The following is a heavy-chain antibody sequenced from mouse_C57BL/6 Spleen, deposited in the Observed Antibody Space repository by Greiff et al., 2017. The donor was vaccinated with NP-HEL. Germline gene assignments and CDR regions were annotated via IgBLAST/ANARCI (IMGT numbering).Heavy chain of an antibody. J-gene: IGHJ3*01. CDR3: ARRMPPYDGYYGFAY. Sequence: VQLQQSGPELVKPGASVKISCKASGYSFTGYYMNWVKQSPEKSLEWIGEINPSTGGTTYNQKFKAKATLTVDKSSSTAYMQLKSLTSEDSAVYYCARRMPPYDGYYGFAYWGQGTLVTISA. D-gene: IGHD2-3*01. V-gene: IGHV1-42*01. CDR2: INPSTGGT. CDR1: GYSFTGYY.